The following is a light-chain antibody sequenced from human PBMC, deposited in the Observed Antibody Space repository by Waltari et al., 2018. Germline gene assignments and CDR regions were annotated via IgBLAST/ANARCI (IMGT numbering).Light chain of an antibody. J-gene: IGKJ1*01. CDR3: QQAHSFPRT. CDR1: QGISNW. CDR2: AAS. Sequence: DIRMTQSPSYVSASVGDRVTITCRASQGISNWLAWYQQKPGKAPKLLIYAASSLHSGVPARFGGSGSGTDFTLTISSLQPEDFATYYCQQAHSFPRTFGQGTKVEVK. V-gene: IGKV1-12*01.